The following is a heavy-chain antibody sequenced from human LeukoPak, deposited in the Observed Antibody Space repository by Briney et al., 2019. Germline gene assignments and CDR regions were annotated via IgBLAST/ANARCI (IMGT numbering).Heavy chain of an antibody. CDR2: ISAYNGNT. D-gene: IGHD3-22*01. J-gene: IGHJ5*02. V-gene: IGHV1-18*01. Sequence: ASVKVSCKASGYTFTSYGISWVRQAPGQGLEWMGWISAYNGNTNYAQKLRGRVTMTTDTSTSTAYMELRSLRSDDTAVYYCASTTYYYDSSGYYSSFWFDPWGQGTLVTVSS. CDR3: ASTTYYYDSSGYYSSFWFDP. CDR1: GYTFTSYG.